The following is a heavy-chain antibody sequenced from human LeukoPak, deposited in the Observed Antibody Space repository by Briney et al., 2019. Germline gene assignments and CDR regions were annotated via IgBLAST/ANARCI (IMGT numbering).Heavy chain of an antibody. J-gene: IGHJ4*02. CDR3: APLWFGEVVGDY. Sequence: GGSLRLSCAASGFTFSSYEMNWVRQAPGKGLEWVSYISSSGSTIYYADSVKGRFTISRENAKNSLYLQMNSLRAEDTAVYYCAPLWFGEVVGDYWGQGTLVTVSS. CDR2: ISSSGSTI. CDR1: GFTFSSYE. V-gene: IGHV3-48*03. D-gene: IGHD3-10*01.